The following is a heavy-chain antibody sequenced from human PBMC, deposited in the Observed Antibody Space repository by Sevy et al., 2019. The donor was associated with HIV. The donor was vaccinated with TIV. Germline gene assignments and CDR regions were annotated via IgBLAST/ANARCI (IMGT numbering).Heavy chain of an antibody. CDR2: ISHDEILK. Sequence: GGSLRLSCAASGFTFSSYALHWFRQAPGKGLECVAVISHDEILKEYADSVKGRFTISRDSSKNTISLEMNSLRPEDTAVYYCARDLPHLLPWELSRGSDYWGQGTLVTVSS. CDR1: GFTFSSYA. D-gene: IGHD3-16*01. CDR3: ARDLPHLLPWELSRGSDY. V-gene: IGHV3-30*04. J-gene: IGHJ4*02.